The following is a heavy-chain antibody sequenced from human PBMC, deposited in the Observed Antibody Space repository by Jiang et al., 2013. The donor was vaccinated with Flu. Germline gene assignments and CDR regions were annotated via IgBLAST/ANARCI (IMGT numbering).Heavy chain of an antibody. CDR1: SSYA. D-gene: IGHD3-10*01. CDR2: IIPIFGTA. CDR3: ARDSAAWDSGTNWFDP. V-gene: IGHV1-69*01. J-gene: IGHJ5*02. Sequence: SSYAISWVRQAPGQGLEWMGGIIPIFGTANYAQKFQGRVTITADESTSTAYMELSSLRSEDTAVYYCARDSAAWDSGTNWFDPWGQGTLVTVSS.